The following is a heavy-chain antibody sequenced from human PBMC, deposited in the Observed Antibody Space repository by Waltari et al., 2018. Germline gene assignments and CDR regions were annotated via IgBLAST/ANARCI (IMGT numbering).Heavy chain of an antibody. Sequence: QLQLQESGPGLVKPSETLSLTCTVSGGSISSSSYYWGWIRQPPGKGREWIGSIYYSGSTYYNPSLKSRVTISVDTSKNQFSLKLSSVTAADTAVYYCARGPRRGYSDAFDIWGQGTMVTVSS. D-gene: IGHD3-22*01. CDR1: GGSISSSSYY. CDR2: IYYSGST. J-gene: IGHJ3*02. V-gene: IGHV4-39*07. CDR3: ARGPRRGYSDAFDI.